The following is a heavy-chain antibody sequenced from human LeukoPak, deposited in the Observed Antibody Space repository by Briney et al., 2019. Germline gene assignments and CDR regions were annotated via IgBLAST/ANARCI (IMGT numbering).Heavy chain of an antibody. J-gene: IGHJ6*02. D-gene: IGHD3-10*01. CDR3: ARDSSYYYGSGREDYYYGMDV. V-gene: IGHV4-31*11. Sequence: SETLSLTCAVYGGSFSSYYWSWIRQHPGKGLEWIGYIYYSGSTYYNPSLKSRVTISVDTSKNQFSLKLSSVTAADTAVYYCARDSSYYYGSGREDYYYGMDVWGQGTTVTVSS. CDR2: IYYSGST. CDR1: GGSFSSYY.